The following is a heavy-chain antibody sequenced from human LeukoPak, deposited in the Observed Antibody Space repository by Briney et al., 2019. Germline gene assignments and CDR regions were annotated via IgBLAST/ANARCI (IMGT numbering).Heavy chain of an antibody. CDR1: AYTFTAYY. V-gene: IGHV1-2*06. J-gene: IGHJ4*02. CDR3: ARDRPSDY. CDR2: INPNTGDT. Sequence: ASVKVSCKASAYTFTAYYMHWVRQAPGQGLEWMGRINPNTGDTNYAQKVQGRVTMTRDPSISTAYMELSSLSSADTAVDYCARDRPSDYRGQGTLVSVSS.